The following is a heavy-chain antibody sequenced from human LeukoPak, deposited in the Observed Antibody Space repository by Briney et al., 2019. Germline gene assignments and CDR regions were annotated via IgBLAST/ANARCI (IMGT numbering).Heavy chain of an antibody. CDR3: AKGAMPYYDGSGYNYFDY. D-gene: IGHD3-22*01. Sequence: GGSLRLSCAVSGFTFSAYAMSWVRQAPGKGVEWVSAMSGSGGMRYYADSVKGRFSISRDNSKNTLHLQMNSLRAEDTAVYYCAKGAMPYYDGSGYNYFDYWGQGTPVTVSS. CDR1: GFTFSAYA. J-gene: IGHJ4*02. CDR2: MSGSGGMR. V-gene: IGHV3-23*01.